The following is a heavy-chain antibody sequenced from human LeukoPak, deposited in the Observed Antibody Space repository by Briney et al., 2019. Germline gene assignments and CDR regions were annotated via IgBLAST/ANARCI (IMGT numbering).Heavy chain of an antibody. CDR1: GYTFTNYG. V-gene: IGHV1-18*01. J-gene: IGHJ4*02. CDR2: ISANNGNT. CDR3: ARDYDPLRLGELSLRNYFDY. Sequence: GASVKVSCKASGYTFTNYGIGWVRQAPGQGPAWMGWISANNGNTNYAQNLQGRVTMTTDTSTSTAYMELRSLRSDDTAVYYCARDYDPLRLGELSLRNYFDYWGQGTLVTVSS. D-gene: IGHD3-16*02.